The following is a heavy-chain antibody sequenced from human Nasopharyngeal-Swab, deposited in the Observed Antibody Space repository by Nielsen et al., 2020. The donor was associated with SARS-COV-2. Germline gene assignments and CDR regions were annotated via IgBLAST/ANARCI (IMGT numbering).Heavy chain of an antibody. D-gene: IGHD3-10*01. V-gene: IGHV4-34*01. CDR2: INHSGST. J-gene: IGHJ4*02. Sequence: WIRQPPGKGLEWIGEINHSGSTNYNPSLKSRVTISVDTPKNQFSLKLSSVTAADTAVYYCARVPLGRVRGVNLFDYWGQGTLVTVSS. CDR3: ARVPLGRVRGVNLFDY.